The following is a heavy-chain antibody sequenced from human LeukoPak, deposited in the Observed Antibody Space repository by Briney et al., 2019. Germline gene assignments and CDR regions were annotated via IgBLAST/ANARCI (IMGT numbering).Heavy chain of an antibody. J-gene: IGHJ4*02. CDR2: ISSSGSTI. CDR1: GFTFSSYE. Sequence: PGGSLRLSCAASGFTFSSYEMNWVRQAPGKGLERVSYISSSGSTICYADSVKGRFTISRDNAKNSLYLQMNSLRAEDTAVYYYARDPRSYLNPRYYFDYWGQGTLVTVSS. V-gene: IGHV3-48*03. CDR3: ARDPRSYLNPRYYFDY. D-gene: IGHD1-26*01.